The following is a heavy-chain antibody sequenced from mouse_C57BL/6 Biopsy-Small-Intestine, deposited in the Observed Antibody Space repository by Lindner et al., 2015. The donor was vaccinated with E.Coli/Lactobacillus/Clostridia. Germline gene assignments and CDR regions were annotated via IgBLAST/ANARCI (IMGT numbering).Heavy chain of an antibody. V-gene: IGHV1S126*01. CDR1: GGSFSSYT. CDR2: IMPMFGLT. J-gene: IGHJ2*01. CDR3: ARDEAVAGYYFDY. D-gene: IGHD6-1*01. Sequence: SVKVSCKASGGSFSSYTFSWVRQAPGQGLEWMGRIMPMFGLTSNAQKFQGRVTITADTSTSTVYMELSSLRPDDTAVYYCARDEAVAGYYFDYWGQGTLVTVSS.